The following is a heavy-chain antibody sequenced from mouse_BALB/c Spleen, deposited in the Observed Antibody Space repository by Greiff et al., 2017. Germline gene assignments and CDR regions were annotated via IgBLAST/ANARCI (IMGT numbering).Heavy chain of an antibody. CDR3: ARRKFGSSLSYFDV. V-gene: IGHV1-69*02. Sequence: QVQLQQPGAELVKPGASVKLSCKASGYTFTSYWMHWVKQRPGQGLEWIGEIDPSDSYTNYNQKFKGKATLTVDKSSSTAYMKLRSLTSEDSAVYVCARRKFGSSLSYFDVWGAGTTLTVSP. CDR1: GYTFTSYW. CDR2: IDPSDSYT. J-gene: IGHJ1*01. D-gene: IGHD1-1*01.